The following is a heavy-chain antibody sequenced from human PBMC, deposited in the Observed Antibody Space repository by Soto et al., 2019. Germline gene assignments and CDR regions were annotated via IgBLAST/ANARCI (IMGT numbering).Heavy chain of an antibody. D-gene: IGHD3-9*01. CDR2: IYYSGST. CDR3: ARDSDDIVTGPDCRGDAFDI. CDR1: GGSISSGGYY. V-gene: IGHV4-31*03. J-gene: IGHJ3*02. Sequence: QVQLQESGPGLVKPSQTLSLTCTVSGGSISSGGYYWSWIRQHPGQGLEWIGYIYYSGSTYYNPSLQSRVTISVDTSKNQFSLKLSSVTAAYTAVYYCARDSDDIVTGPDCRGDAFDIWGQGTMVTVSS.